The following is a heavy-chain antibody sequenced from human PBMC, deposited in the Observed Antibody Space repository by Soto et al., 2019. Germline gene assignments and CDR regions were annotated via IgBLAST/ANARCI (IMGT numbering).Heavy chain of an antibody. Sequence: GGSLRLSCAASGFTFSSYEMNWVRQAPGKGLEWVSYIRGFSPYTFYAESVKGRFTISRDNAKNSVFLQMDSLRAEDTAVYYCARDRGYDAHDYYYNAMDVWGQGTTVTVSS. D-gene: IGHD3-10*01. V-gene: IGHV3-21*05. J-gene: IGHJ6*02. CDR2: IRGFSPYT. CDR3: ARDRGYDAHDYYYNAMDV. CDR1: GFTFSSYE.